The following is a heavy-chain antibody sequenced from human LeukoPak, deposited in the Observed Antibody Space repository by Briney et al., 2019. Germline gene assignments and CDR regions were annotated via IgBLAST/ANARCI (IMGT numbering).Heavy chain of an antibody. D-gene: IGHD2-15*01. CDR2: ISYDGSNI. V-gene: IGHV3-30*03. CDR3: ARGSGGSATPVYYYYMDV. CDR1: GFTFSSYG. J-gene: IGHJ6*03. Sequence: GGSLRLSCAASGFTFSSYGMHWVRQAPGKGLEWVAVISYDGSNIYYADSVKGRFTISRDNSKNTLYLQMNSLRAEDTAVYYCARGSGGSATPVYYYYMDVWGKGTTVTVSS.